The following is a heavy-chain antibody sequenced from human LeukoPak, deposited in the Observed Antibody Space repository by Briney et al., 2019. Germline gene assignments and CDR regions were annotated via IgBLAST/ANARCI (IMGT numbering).Heavy chain of an antibody. Sequence: SETLSLTCTVSGGSISSYYWSWIRQPPGKGREWIGYIYYTGSTNYNPSLKSRVTISVDTSKNQFSLKLSSVTAADAAVYYCARVDSSNWYDSRGYFDYWGQGTLVTVSS. CDR1: GGSISSYY. D-gene: IGHD6-13*01. J-gene: IGHJ4*02. V-gene: IGHV4-59*01. CDR2: IYYTGST. CDR3: ARVDSSNWYDSRGYFDY.